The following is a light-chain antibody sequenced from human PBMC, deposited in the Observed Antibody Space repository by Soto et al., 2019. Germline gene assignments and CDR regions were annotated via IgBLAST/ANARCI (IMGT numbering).Light chain of an antibody. CDR3: QQRSNWPPWT. CDR2: GAS. CDR1: QSVSSK. V-gene: IGKV3-15*01. J-gene: IGKJ1*01. Sequence: EIVMTQSPATLSVSPGEGGTLSCRASQSVSSKLAWYQQKPGQAPRLLIYGASTRATGIPARFSGSGSGTDFTLTISSLEPEDFAVYYCQQRSNWPPWTFGQGTKVDIK.